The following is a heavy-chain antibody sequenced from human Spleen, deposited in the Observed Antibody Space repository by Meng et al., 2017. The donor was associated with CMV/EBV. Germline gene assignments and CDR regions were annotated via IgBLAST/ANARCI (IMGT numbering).Heavy chain of an antibody. Sequence: ASGFTCDDYGMSWVHQAPGKGLEWVSGINWNGGSTGYADSVKGRFTISRDNAKNSLYLQMNSLRAEDTALYYCARDDGYSYGLSESYWGQGTLVTVSS. V-gene: IGHV3-20*03. CDR1: GFTCDDYG. CDR2: INWNGGST. J-gene: IGHJ4*02. CDR3: ARDDGYSYGLSESY. D-gene: IGHD5-18*01.